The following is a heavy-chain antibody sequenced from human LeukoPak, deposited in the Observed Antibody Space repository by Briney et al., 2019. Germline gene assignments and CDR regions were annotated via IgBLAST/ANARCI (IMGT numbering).Heavy chain of an antibody. CDR2: FDPEDGET. Sequence: AASVKVSCKVSGYTLTELSMHWVRQAPGKGLEWMGGFDPEDGETIYAQKFQGRVTMTEDTSTDTAYMELSSLRSEDTAVYYCATSYTVVPTSIHFRHLDYGMDVWGQGTTVTVSS. V-gene: IGHV1-24*01. J-gene: IGHJ6*02. D-gene: IGHD2-15*01. CDR3: ATSYTVVPTSIHFRHLDYGMDV. CDR1: GYTLTELS.